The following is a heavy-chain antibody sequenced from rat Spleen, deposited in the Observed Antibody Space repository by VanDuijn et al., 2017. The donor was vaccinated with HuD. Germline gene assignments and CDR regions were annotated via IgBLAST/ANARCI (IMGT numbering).Heavy chain of an antibody. Sequence: EVQLVESGGGLVQPGRSLKLSCVASGFTFNNYWMTWIRPAPGKGLEWVASITNAAGKVYYPDSVKGRFTISRDNAKSTLYLQMDSLRSEDTATYYCAIIPTHVMDAWGQGASVTVSS. J-gene: IGHJ4*01. D-gene: IGHD2-1*01. CDR3: AIIPTHVMDA. CDR1: GFTFNNYW. CDR2: ITNAAGKV. V-gene: IGHV5-31*01.